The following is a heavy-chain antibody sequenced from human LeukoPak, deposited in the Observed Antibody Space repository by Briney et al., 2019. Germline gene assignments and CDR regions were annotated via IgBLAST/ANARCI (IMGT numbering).Heavy chain of an antibody. J-gene: IGHJ4*02. CDR3: ARDTGAGGRVYYFDY. Sequence: SETLSLTCTVSGGSISSGDYYWSWIRQPPGKGLEWIGYIYYSGSTNYNPSLKSRVTISVDTSKNQFSLKLSSVTAADTAVYYCARDTGAGGRVYYFDYWGQGTLVTVSS. CDR1: GGSISSGDYY. V-gene: IGHV4-61*08. CDR2: IYYSGST. D-gene: IGHD3-16*01.